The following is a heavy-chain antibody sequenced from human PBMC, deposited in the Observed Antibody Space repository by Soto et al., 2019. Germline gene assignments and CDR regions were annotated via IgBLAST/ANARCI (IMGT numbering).Heavy chain of an antibody. CDR2: IHVGGSFT. V-gene: IGHV3-74*01. CDR1: GFTFSHHW. J-gene: IGHJ4*02. CDR3: VRGTSAWSGKDY. D-gene: IGHD3-3*01. Sequence: EVQLVESGGGLVQPGGSLRLSCTASGFTFSHHWMHWVRQAPGKGLIWVSRIHVGGSFTDYAESVKGRFTISRDDAKNTLILQMNNLRAEDTAVYYCVRGTSAWSGKDYWGQGTLVTVSS.